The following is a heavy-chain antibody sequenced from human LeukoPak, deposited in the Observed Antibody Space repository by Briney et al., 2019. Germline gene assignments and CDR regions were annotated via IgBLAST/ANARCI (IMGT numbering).Heavy chain of an antibody. J-gene: IGHJ4*02. V-gene: IGHV3-48*02. Sequence: GGSLRLSCAVSGFTFSTKSMNWVRQAPRKGLEWVSYITADSGTTYYADSVKGRFTISRDNAKISLYLQMNSLRDEDTAVYYCASRDYFDYWGQGTLVTVSS. CDR2: ITADSGTT. CDR1: GFTFSTKS. CDR3: ASRDYFDY.